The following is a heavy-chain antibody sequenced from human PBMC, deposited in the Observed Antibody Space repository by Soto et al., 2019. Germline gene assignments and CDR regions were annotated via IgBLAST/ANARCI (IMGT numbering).Heavy chain of an antibody. CDR3: ARGIFGSGTANDY. Sequence: EVQLVESGGGLVQPGGSLRLSCAASGFTFTGSWMHWVRQAPGKRLVWVSRINGDGSGTSYADFVKGRFIISRDDAKNTLFLQMHGLRAEDTAVYYCARGIFGSGTANDYWGQGTLVTVSS. V-gene: IGHV3-74*01. CDR1: GFTFTGSW. J-gene: IGHJ4*02. CDR2: INGDGSGT. D-gene: IGHD3-10*01.